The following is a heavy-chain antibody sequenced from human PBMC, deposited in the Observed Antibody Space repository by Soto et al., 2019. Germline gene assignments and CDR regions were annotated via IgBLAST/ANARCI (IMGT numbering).Heavy chain of an antibody. J-gene: IGHJ6*01. CDR2: ISAYNGNT. CDR3: ARDQQWHYYYYHYGIDV. CDR1: GYTFTSYG. V-gene: IGHV1-18*01. Sequence: ASVKVSCKASGYTFTSYGISWVRQAPGQGLEWMGWISAYNGNTNYAQKLQGRVTMTTDTSTSTAYMELRSLRSDDTAVYYCARDQQWHYYYYHYGIDVWRQGTTVTVSS. D-gene: IGHD6-19*01.